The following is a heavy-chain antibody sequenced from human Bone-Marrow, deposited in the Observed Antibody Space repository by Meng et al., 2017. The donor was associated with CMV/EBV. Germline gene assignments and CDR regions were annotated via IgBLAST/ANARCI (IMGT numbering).Heavy chain of an antibody. CDR2: IIPYLDEP. D-gene: IGHD3-10*01. J-gene: IGHJ3*01. V-gene: IGHV1-69*10. CDR3: AGRGPYGRALDV. Sequence: SSAKVSCKASGGTSNTYTLNWVRQAPGRGLEWMGGIIPYLDEPNYAQTFQGRVTITSDRSTAAYMELSSLRSEDTAVYFCAGRGPYGRALDVWGQGTLVTVSS. CDR1: GGTSNTYT.